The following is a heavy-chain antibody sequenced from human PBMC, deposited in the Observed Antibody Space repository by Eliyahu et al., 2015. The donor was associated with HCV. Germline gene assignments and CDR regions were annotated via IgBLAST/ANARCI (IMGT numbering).Heavy chain of an antibody. V-gene: IGHV1-46*01. CDR2: INPTXGSP. Sequence: QVQLVQSGAEVKKPGAXVNVSCKASGFTXTSYYIHWVRQAPGQGLQWMGRINPTXGSPNYAQKFQGRVTMTRDTSTTTVYMKLSSLGSDDTAVYYCVRVPGTNYPFDFWGQGTLVTVSS. CDR1: GFTXTSYY. J-gene: IGHJ4*02. CDR3: VRVPGTNYPFDF. D-gene: IGHD1-26*01.